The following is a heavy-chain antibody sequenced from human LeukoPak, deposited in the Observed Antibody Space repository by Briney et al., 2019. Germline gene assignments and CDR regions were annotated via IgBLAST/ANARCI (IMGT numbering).Heavy chain of an antibody. Sequence: GESLRLSCAASGLTFSSYAMGWVRQAPGKGLEWVSAISKSGGSTYYADSVKGRFTISRDNSKNTLYLQMNSLGVEDTAVYYCAIWGYCSGGSCYVSAYYYGMDVWGQGTTVTVSS. CDR3: AIWGYCSGGSCYVSAYYYGMDV. D-gene: IGHD2-15*01. CDR1: GLTFSSYA. CDR2: ISKSGGST. J-gene: IGHJ6*02. V-gene: IGHV3-23*01.